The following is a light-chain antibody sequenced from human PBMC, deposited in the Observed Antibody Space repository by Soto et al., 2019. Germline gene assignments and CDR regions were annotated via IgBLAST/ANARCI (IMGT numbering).Light chain of an antibody. J-gene: IGLJ2*01. CDR3: SSYTSGSTLVV. Sequence: QSVLTQPASVSGSPGQSITISCTGSNSDVGDYNHVSWYQQHPGKAPKLMIYDVTNRPSGVSNRFSGSKSANTASLTISGLQAEDEAHYYCSSYTSGSTLVVFGGGTKVTVL. CDR2: DVT. CDR1: NSDVGDYNH. V-gene: IGLV2-14*03.